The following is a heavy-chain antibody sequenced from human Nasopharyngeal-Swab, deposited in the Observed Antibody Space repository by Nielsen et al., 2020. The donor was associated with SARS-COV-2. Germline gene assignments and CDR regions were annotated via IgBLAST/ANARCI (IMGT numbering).Heavy chain of an antibody. V-gene: IGHV4-59*08. J-gene: IGHJ3*02. CDR1: GDSISNYY. CDR2: IYYTGGS. CDR3: ARHGITMLMSDVAFDI. Sequence: SETLSLTYTVSGDSISNYYWSWIRQPPGKGLEWIAYIYYTGGSNYIPSLKSRATVSMDMSKNQFSLKLSSVTAADTAVYYCARHGITMLMSDVAFDIWGPGTVVTVSS. D-gene: IGHD3-10*02.